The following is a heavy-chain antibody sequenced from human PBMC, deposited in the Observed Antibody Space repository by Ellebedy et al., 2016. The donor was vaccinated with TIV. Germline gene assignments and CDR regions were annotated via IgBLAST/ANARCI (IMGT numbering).Heavy chain of an antibody. V-gene: IGHV3-7*01. CDR2: IKQDGSEK. Sequence: GESLKISXAASGFTFRSYWMHWVRQAPGKGLEWVANIKQDGSEKYYVDSVKGRFTISRDNAKNSLYLQMNSLRAEDTAVYYCARDHRSRALDIWGQGTMVTVSS. CDR3: ARDHRSRALDI. CDR1: GFTFRSYW. J-gene: IGHJ3*02.